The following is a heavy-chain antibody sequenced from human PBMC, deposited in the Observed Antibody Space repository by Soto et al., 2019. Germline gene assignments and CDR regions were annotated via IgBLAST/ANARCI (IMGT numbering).Heavy chain of an antibody. J-gene: IGHJ4*02. CDR3: AKARHSTSCYGVEADF. CDR2: ISYGGDNT. CDR1: RFIFSDYA. V-gene: IGHV3-30*09. Sequence: QVQLVESGGGVVQPGRSLRLSCAASRFIFSDYAMHWVRQAPGKGLEWVAVISYGGDNTYYAESVRGRFAISRDNLKNTLYLQMNSLNPEDTAVYHCAKARHSTSCYGVEADFWGQGTLVTVSS. D-gene: IGHD6-13*01.